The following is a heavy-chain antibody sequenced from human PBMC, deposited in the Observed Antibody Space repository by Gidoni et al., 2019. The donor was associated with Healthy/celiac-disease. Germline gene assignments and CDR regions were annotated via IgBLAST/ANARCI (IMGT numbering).Heavy chain of an antibody. V-gene: IGHV4-59*01. CDR2: IYYSGST. CDR1: GGSISSYY. CDR3: ARCTWTGYCSGGSCYFSEGYYFDY. D-gene: IGHD2-15*01. Sequence: QVQLQESGPGLVKPSETLSLTCPVSGGSISSYYWSWIRQPPGKGLEWIGYIYYSGSTNYNPSLKSRVTISVDTSKNQFSLKLSSVTAADTAVYYCARCTWTGYCSGGSCYFSEGYYFDYWGQGTLVTVSS. J-gene: IGHJ4*02.